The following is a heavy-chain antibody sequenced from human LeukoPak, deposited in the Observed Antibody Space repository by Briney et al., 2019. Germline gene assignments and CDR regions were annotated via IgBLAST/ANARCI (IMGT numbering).Heavy chain of an antibody. V-gene: IGHV1-2*02. D-gene: IGHD6-19*01. CDR1: GYTFTGYY. CDR2: INPNSGGT. J-gene: IGHJ4*02. CDR3: ARGPLRQSIAVAISIDY. Sequence: ASVKVSCKASGYTFTGYYMHWVRQAPGQGLEWMGWINPNSGGTNYAQKFQGRVTMTRDTSISTAYMELSRLRSDDTAVYYCARGPLRQSIAVAISIDYWSQATLVTVSS.